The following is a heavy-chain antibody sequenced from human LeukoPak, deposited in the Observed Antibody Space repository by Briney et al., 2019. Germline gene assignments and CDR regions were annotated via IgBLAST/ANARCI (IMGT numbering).Heavy chain of an antibody. CDR1: GGTFSSYA. CDR2: INPSGGST. J-gene: IGHJ6*02. D-gene: IGHD1-26*01. V-gene: IGHV1-46*01. CDR3: ARDPLVGATNYYYGMDV. Sequence: GASVKVSCKASGGTFSSYAISWVRQAPGQGLEWMGIINPSGGSTSYAQKFQGRVTMTRDTSTSTVYMELSSLRSEDTAVYYCARDPLVGATNYYYGMDVWGQGTTVTVSS.